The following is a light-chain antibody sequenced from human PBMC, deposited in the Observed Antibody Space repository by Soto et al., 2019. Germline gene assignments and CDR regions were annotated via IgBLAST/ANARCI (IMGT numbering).Light chain of an antibody. V-gene: IGKV1-33*01. J-gene: IGKJ4*01. Sequence: DIQMTQSPSSLSASVGDRVTITCQASQDISNYLNWFQQKPGKAPKLLIFDASNLQTGVPSRFSGSGSGTDFTFTISGLQPEDFATYFCQQYDNLLAPTFGGGTKVDIK. CDR2: DAS. CDR1: QDISNY. CDR3: QQYDNLLAPT.